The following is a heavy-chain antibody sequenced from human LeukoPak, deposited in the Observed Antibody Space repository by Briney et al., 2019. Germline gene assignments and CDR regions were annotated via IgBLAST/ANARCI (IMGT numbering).Heavy chain of an antibody. CDR3: ARDPDFSAFDI. V-gene: IGHV3-7*03. Sequence: PGGSLRLSCVAYGFPFSSYWMTWVRQAPGKGLEWVANIKQDGSKKSYVDSVKGRFTISRDNAKNSLYLQMNSLRAEDTAVYYCARDPDFSAFDIWGQGTLVTVSS. CDR2: IKQDGSKK. CDR1: GFPFSSYW. D-gene: IGHD4-11*01. J-gene: IGHJ3*02.